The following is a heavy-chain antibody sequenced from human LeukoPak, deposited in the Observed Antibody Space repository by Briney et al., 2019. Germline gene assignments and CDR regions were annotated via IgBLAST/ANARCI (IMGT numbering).Heavy chain of an antibody. CDR2: IYHSGST. D-gene: IGHD3-10*01. Sequence: PSETLSLTCTVSGGSISSSSYYWGWIRQPPGKGLEWIGSIYHSGSTYYNPSLKSRVTISVGTSKNQFSLKLSSVTAADTAVYYCAREAITMVRGEIDYWGQGTLVTVSS. J-gene: IGHJ4*02. CDR3: AREAITMVRGEIDY. V-gene: IGHV4-39*07. CDR1: GGSISSSSYY.